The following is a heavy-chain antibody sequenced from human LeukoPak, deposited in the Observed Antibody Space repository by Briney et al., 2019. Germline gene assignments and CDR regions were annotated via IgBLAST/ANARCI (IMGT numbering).Heavy chain of an antibody. CDR1: GFTFSSYS. D-gene: IGHD4-17*01. J-gene: IGHJ4*02. Sequence: GSLRLSCAASGFTFSSYSMNWVRQAPGKGLEWVSSISSSSSYIYYADSVKGRFTISRDNAKNSLYLQMNSLRAEDTAVYYCARETGGDYVREGLDYWGQGTLVTVSS. CDR2: ISSSSSYI. V-gene: IGHV3-21*01. CDR3: ARETGGDYVREGLDY.